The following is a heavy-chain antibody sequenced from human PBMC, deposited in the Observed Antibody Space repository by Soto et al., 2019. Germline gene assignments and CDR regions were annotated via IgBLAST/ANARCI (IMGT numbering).Heavy chain of an antibody. J-gene: IGHJ6*02. CDR2: IGGRSSPI. CDR1: GFTFSIYA. CDR3: ARGNRVVSTAVDYYYGMDV. Sequence: EVQVVESGGGLAQPGGSLRLSCAASGFTFSIYAMNWVRLAPGKGLEWISYIGGRSSPIYYADSVKGRFTISRDNAQNSVFLLMNSLRDEDTAVYFCARGNRVVSTAVDYYYGMDVWGQGTTVTVSS. D-gene: IGHD3-22*01. V-gene: IGHV3-48*02.